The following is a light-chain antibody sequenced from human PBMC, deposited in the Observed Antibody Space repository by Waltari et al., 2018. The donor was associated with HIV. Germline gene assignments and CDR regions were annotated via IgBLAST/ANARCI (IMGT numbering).Light chain of an antibody. J-gene: IGLJ1*01. CDR2: DNN. V-gene: IGLV1-51*01. CDR1: ASDIGRNA. CDR3: ATWDSSLGGYI. Sequence: QSVLTQPPSVSAAPGQKVTIPCSGTASDIGRNAASWYQQVPGTAPKVVIYDNNDRPSEIPDRFSGSKSGTSATLGITGLQTGDEAVYYCATWDSSLGGYIFGSGTKVTVL.